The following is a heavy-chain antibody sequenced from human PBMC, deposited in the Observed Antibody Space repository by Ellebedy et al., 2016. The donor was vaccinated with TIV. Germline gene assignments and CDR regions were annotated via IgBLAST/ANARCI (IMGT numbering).Heavy chain of an antibody. CDR1: GFTFSSYA. CDR2: INAGNGNT. CDR3: ARDPAGLIAAAVQDY. Sequence: GGSLRLXXAASGFTFSSYAMHWVRQAPGQRLEWMGWINAGNGNTKYSQKFQGRVTITRDTSASTAYMELSSLRSEDTAVYYCARDPAGLIAAAVQDYWGQGTLVTVSS. V-gene: IGHV1-3*01. D-gene: IGHD6-13*01. J-gene: IGHJ4*02.